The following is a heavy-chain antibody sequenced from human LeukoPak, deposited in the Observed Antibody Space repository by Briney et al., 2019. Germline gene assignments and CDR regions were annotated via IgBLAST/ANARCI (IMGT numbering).Heavy chain of an antibody. CDR3: ATYVGYCSSTSCYVPIWDYYYMDV. J-gene: IGHJ6*03. CDR1: GVSVNDYY. V-gene: IGHV4-34*01. CDR2: VSPGGYT. D-gene: IGHD2-2*01. Sequence: PSETLSLTCAVSGVSVNDYYWSWIRQSPEKGLEWIGEVSPGGYTTYNPSLKSRVIISEGTSENQLSLNVRSVTAADTAVYYCATYVGYCSSTSCYVPIWDYYYMDVWGKGTTVTVSS.